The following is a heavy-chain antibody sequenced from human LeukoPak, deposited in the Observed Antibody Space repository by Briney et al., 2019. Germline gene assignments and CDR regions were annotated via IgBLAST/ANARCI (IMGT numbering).Heavy chain of an antibody. V-gene: IGHV3-23*01. J-gene: IGHJ6*03. CDR1: GFTFNNYA. Sequence: GGSLRLSCEASGFTFNNYAMNWVRQAPGKGLEWVSAISGSGRGTYYADSVKGRFTISRDNSKNTLYLQMNSLRAEDTAVYYCARLFRQQLALYYYYYMDVWGKGTTVTISS. CDR3: ARLFRQQLALYYYYYMDV. CDR2: ISGSGRGT. D-gene: IGHD6-13*01.